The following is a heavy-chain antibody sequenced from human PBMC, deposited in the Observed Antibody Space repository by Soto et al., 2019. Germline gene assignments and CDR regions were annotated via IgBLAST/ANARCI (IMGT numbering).Heavy chain of an antibody. CDR1: GGSISSSY. V-gene: IGHV4-59*01. CDR2: IYYSGSA. D-gene: IGHD3-22*01. Sequence: SETLSLTCTVSGGSISSSYWSWIRQPPGKGLEWIGYIYYSGSATYNPSLKTRVTISLGTSKNQFSLKLSSVTAADTAVYYCAREKKDDSSGFYHFDYWGQGTLVTVSS. CDR3: AREKKDDSSGFYHFDY. J-gene: IGHJ4*02.